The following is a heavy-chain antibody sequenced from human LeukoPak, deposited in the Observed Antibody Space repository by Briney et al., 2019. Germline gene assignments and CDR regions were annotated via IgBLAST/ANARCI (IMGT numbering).Heavy chain of an antibody. Sequence: GASVKVSCKASGYTFTGYYMRWVRQAPGQGLEWMGWINPNSGGTNYAQKFQGRVTMTTDTSISTAYMELSRLRSDDTAVYYCARGLVVRLESSDYWGQGTLVTVSS. D-gene: IGHD2-2*01. CDR1: GYTFTGYY. V-gene: IGHV1-2*02. CDR3: ARGLVVRLESSDY. J-gene: IGHJ4*01. CDR2: INPNSGGT.